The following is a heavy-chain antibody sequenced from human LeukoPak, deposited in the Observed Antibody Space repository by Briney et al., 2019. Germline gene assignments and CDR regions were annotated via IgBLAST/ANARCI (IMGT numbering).Heavy chain of an antibody. CDR2: ISGSGGIT. V-gene: IGHV3-23*01. Sequence: GGSLRLSCAASGFTFSSYGMHWVRQAPGKGLEWVSTISGSGGITNYTDSVKGRFTISRDNSKNMLYLQMNSLRAEDTAVYYCAKVGRITMVRGVIMGAFDIWGQGTMVTVSS. J-gene: IGHJ3*02. CDR3: AKVGRITMVRGVIMGAFDI. CDR1: GFTFSSYG. D-gene: IGHD3-10*01.